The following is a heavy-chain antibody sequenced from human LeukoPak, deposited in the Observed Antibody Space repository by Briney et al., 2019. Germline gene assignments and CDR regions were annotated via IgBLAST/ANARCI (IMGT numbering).Heavy chain of an antibody. J-gene: IGHJ2*01. CDR3: ARHGSVGYFDWSKLKFPNFDL. CDR1: GGSISSYY. V-gene: IGHV4-59*08. Sequence: PSETLSLTCTVSGGSISSYYWSWIRQPPGKGLEWIGYIYYSGSTNYNPSLKSRVTISVDTSKNQFSLKLSSVTAADTAVYYCARHGSVGYFDWSKLKFPNFDLWGRGTLVTVSS. D-gene: IGHD3-9*01. CDR2: IYYSGST.